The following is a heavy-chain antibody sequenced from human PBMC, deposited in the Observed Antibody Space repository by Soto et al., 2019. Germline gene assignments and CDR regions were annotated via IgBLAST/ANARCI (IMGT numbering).Heavy chain of an antibody. CDR3: ARDYTEYSGYDYNDY. V-gene: IGHV3-7*01. CDR1: GFTFSSYW. J-gene: IGHJ4*02. D-gene: IGHD5-12*01. Sequence: PGGSLRLSSAASGFTFSSYWMSWVRQAPGKGLEWVANIKQDGSEKYYVDSVKGRFTISRDNAKNSLYLQMNSLRAEDTAVYYCARDYTEYSGYDYNDYWGQGTLVTVSS. CDR2: IKQDGSEK.